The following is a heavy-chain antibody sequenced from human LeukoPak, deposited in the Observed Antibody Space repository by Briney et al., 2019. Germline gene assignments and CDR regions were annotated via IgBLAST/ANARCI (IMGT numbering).Heavy chain of an antibody. J-gene: IGHJ5*02. Sequence: SETLSLTCAVYGGSFSGYYWSWIRQPPGKGLEWIGEINHSGSTNYNPSLKSRVTISVDTSKNQFSLKLSSVTAADTAVYYCARRRLGYCSSTSCPAGWFDPWGQGTLVTVSS. D-gene: IGHD2-2*01. CDR1: GGSFSGYY. CDR2: INHSGST. CDR3: ARRRLGYCSSTSCPAGWFDP. V-gene: IGHV4-34*01.